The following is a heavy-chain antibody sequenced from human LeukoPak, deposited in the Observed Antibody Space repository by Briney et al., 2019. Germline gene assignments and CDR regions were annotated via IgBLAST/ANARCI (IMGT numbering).Heavy chain of an antibody. CDR1: GFTFSSYS. J-gene: IGHJ4*02. CDR3: ARTAYYDSSGYCY. Sequence: GGSLRLSCAASGFTFSSYSMNWVRQAPGKGLEWVSYISSSSSTIYYADSVKGRFTISRGNAKNSLYLQMNSLRDEDTAVYYCARTAYYDSSGYCYWGQGTLVTVSS. D-gene: IGHD3-22*01. CDR2: ISSSSSTI. V-gene: IGHV3-48*02.